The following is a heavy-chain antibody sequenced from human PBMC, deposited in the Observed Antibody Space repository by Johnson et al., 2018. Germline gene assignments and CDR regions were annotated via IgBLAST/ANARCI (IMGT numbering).Heavy chain of an antibody. Sequence: QVQLVESGGGVVQPGRSLRLSCAASGFTISSYAMHWVRQAPGKGLEWVAVIWYDGSNKYYADPVKGRFTISRDNSKNTLSLQMNSLRAEDPAVYYCARDSPGGGWPLDAFDIWGQGTMVTVSS. CDR3: ARDSPGGGWPLDAFDI. CDR2: IWYDGSNK. D-gene: IGHD6-19*01. V-gene: IGHV3-33*08. CDR1: GFTISSYA. J-gene: IGHJ3*02.